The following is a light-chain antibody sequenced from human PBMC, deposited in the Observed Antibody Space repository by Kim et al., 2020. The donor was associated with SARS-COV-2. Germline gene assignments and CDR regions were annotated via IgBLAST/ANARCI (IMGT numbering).Light chain of an antibody. J-gene: IGLJ1*01. CDR3: QAWDSSTASV. Sequence: SYELTQPPSVSVSPGQTASITCSGDKLGDKYACWYQQKPGQSPVLVIYQDSKRPSGIPERFSGSNSWNTATLTISGTQAMDEADYYCQAWDSSTASVFGTGTKVTVL. V-gene: IGLV3-1*01. CDR1: KLGDKY. CDR2: QDS.